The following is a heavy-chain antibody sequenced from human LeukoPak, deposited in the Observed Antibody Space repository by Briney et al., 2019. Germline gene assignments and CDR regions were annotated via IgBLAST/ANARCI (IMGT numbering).Heavy chain of an antibody. Sequence: KIGESLKISCKGSGYSFTSYWIAWVRQMPGKGLEWMGIIYPDDSDTRYSPSFQGQVTISADKSISTAYLQWSSLKASDTAMYFCARRGYCSSMRCHSTIFGVDQGYFDLWGRGTLVTISS. CDR3: ARRGYCSSMRCHSTIFGVDQGYFDL. D-gene: IGHD2-2*01. J-gene: IGHJ2*01. CDR2: IYPDDSDT. V-gene: IGHV5-51*01. CDR1: GYSFTSYW.